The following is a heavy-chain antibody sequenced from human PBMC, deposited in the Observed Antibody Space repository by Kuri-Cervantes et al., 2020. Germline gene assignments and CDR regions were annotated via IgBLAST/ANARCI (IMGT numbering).Heavy chain of an antibody. V-gene: IGHV3-11*04. J-gene: IGHJ4*02. CDR2: ISSSGSTI. Sequence: GESLKISCAASGFTFSDYYMSWIRQAPGKGLEWVSYISSSGSTIYYADSVKGRFTISRDNAKNSLYLQMNSLRAEDTAVYYCARDLAYGGYITLNDYWGQGTLVTVSS. D-gene: IGHD6-25*01. CDR3: ARDLAYGGYITLNDY. CDR1: GFTFSDYY.